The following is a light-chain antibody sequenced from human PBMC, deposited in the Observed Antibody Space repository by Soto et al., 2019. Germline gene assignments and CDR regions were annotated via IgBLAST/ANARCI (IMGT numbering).Light chain of an antibody. V-gene: IGLV2-14*03. Sequence: QSALAQPASVSGSPGQSIAISCAGSSSDVGAYDYVSWYQQHPDKAPKVILYDVSNRPSGISFRFSGSKSGNTASLTISGLRAEDEAAYYCRSYTSSATYVFGTGTKLTVL. CDR2: DVS. J-gene: IGLJ1*01. CDR1: SSDVGAYDY. CDR3: RSYTSSATYV.